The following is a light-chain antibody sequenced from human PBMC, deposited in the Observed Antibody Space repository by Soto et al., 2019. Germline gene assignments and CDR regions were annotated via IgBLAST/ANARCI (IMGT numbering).Light chain of an antibody. CDR1: QSVGNN. Sequence: EIVVTQSPATLSVSPGERATLSCRASQSVGNNFAWYQQKPGQAPRLLIFATSTRATGVPARFSGSGSGTEFTLTISSLQSEDFAVYYCQQCSDWPLTFGGGAKVEIE. V-gene: IGKV3-15*01. J-gene: IGKJ4*01. CDR3: QQCSDWPLT. CDR2: ATS.